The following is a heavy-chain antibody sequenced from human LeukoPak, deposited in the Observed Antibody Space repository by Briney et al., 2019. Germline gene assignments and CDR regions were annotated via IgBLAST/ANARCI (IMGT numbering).Heavy chain of an antibody. CDR1: GFTFTNAW. Sequence: GGSLRLSCAASGFTFTNAWMSWVRQAPGKGLEWVGRIKRKTDGETTDYAAPVKGRFTVSRDDSKKTLRLQMNSLKTEDTAMYYCTTDWNDLGSYAIFDSWGQGTLVSVSS. D-gene: IGHD3-16*01. J-gene: IGHJ4*02. V-gene: IGHV3-15*01. CDR3: TTDWNDLGSYAIFDS. CDR2: IKRKTDGETT.